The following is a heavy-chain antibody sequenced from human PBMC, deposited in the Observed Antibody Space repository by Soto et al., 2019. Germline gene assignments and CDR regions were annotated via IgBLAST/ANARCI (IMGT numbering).Heavy chain of an antibody. CDR1: GGTFSSYA. CDR2: IIPIFGTA. D-gene: IGHD3-22*01. Sequence: GASVKVSCKASGGTFSSYAISWVRQAPGQGLEWMGGIIPIFGTANYAQKFQGRVTITADESTSTAYMELSSLRSEDTAVYYCARDLNFYDSSGYYYPNWFDPWGQGTLVTVSS. CDR3: ARDLNFYDSSGYYYPNWFDP. J-gene: IGHJ5*02. V-gene: IGHV1-69*13.